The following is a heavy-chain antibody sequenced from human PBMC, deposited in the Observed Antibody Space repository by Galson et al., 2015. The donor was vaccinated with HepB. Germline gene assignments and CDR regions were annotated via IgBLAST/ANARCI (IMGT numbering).Heavy chain of an antibody. CDR3: AKTGPYYYYMDV. CDR2: ISWDGGST. V-gene: IGHV3-43*01. CDR1: GFTFDDYT. J-gene: IGHJ6*03. Sequence: SLRHSCAASGFTFDDYTMHWVRQAPGKGLEWVSLISWDGGSTYYADSVKGRFTISRDNSKNSLYLQMNSLRTEDTALYYCAKTGPYYYYMDVWGKGTTVTVSS.